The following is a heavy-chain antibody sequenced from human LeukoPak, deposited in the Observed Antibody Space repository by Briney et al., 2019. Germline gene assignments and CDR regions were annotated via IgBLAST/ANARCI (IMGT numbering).Heavy chain of an antibody. CDR3: ARACSSTSCYPGYYGMDV. V-gene: IGHV1-69*13. CDR1: GGTFSSYA. J-gene: IGHJ6*02. Sequence: GASVKVSCKASGGTFSSYAISWVRQAPGQGLEWMGGIIPIFGTANYAQKFQGRVTITADESTSTAYMELSSLRSEDTAVYYCARACSSTSCYPGYYGMDVWGQGTTVTVSS. D-gene: IGHD2-2*01. CDR2: IIPIFGTA.